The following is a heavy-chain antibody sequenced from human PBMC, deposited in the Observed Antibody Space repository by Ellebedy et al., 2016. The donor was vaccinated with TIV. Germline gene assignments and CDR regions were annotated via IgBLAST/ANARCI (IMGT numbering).Heavy chain of an antibody. CDR1: GFTSSSHY. Sequence: GGSLRLSCSGAGFTSSSHYMHWVRQAPGKGLVWVSRINSDGSTTNYADSVKGRFTISRDNAKNSLYLQMNSLRAEDTAVYYCAREGTDSSGYYRNWGQGTLVTVSS. V-gene: IGHV3-74*01. J-gene: IGHJ4*02. CDR2: INSDGSTT. CDR3: AREGTDSSGYYRN. D-gene: IGHD3-22*01.